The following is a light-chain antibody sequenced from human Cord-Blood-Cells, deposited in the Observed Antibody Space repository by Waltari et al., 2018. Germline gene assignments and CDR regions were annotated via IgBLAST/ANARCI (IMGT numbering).Light chain of an antibody. J-gene: IGKJ2*01. V-gene: IGKV3-15*01. CDR3: QQYNNWPPYT. CDR2: GAS. Sequence: DIAMTQSPAPLSVSPGERATLSCRASQSVSSNLAWYQQKPGQAPRLLIYGASTRATGIPARFSGSGSGTEFTLTISSLQSEDFAVYYCQQYNNWPPYTFGQGTKLEIK. CDR1: QSVSSN.